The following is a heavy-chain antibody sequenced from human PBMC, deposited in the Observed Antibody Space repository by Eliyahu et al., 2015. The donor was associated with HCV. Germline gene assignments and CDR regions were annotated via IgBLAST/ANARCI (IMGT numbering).Heavy chain of an antibody. CDR1: GFTFTSSA. D-gene: IGHD3-22*01. J-gene: IGHJ4*02. CDR3: AADRGYDSSGVIDY. Sequence: QMQLVQSGPEVKKPGTSVKVSCKASGFTFTSSAVQWVQQARGQRLEWIGWIVVGSGNTNYAQKFQERVTITRDMSTSTAYMELSSLRSEDTAVYYCAADRGYDSSGVIDYWGQGTLVTVSS. V-gene: IGHV1-58*01. CDR2: IVVGSGNT.